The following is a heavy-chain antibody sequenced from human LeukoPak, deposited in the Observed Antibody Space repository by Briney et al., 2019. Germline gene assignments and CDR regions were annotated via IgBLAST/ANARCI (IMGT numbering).Heavy chain of an antibody. J-gene: IGHJ6*02. CDR1: GGSISSYY. CDR3: ARDRTDIVVVVAATPERDYYYYGMDV. V-gene: IGHV4-59*01. CDR2: IYYSGST. D-gene: IGHD2-15*01. Sequence: SETLSLTCTVSGGSISSYYWSWIRQPPGKGLEWIGYIYYSGSTNYNPSLKSRVTISVDTSKNQFSLKLSSVTAADTAVYYCARDRTDIVVVVAATPERDYYYYGMDVWGQGTTVTVSS.